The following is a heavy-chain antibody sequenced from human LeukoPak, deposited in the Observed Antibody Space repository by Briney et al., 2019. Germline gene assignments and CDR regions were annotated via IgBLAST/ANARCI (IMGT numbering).Heavy chain of an antibody. J-gene: IGHJ4*02. CDR1: GFTFSAYA. CDR2: INWNGGST. Sequence: GGSLRLSCEASGFTFSAYAMTWVRQAPGKGLEWVSGINWNGGSTGYADSVKGRFTISRDNAKNSLYLQMSSLRAEDTALYYCAREEGGYFDYWGQGTLVTVSS. V-gene: IGHV3-20*04. CDR3: AREEGGYFDY. D-gene: IGHD3-16*01.